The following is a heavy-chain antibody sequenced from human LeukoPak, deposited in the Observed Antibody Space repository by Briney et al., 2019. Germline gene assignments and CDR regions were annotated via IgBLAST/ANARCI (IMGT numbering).Heavy chain of an antibody. CDR2: ISSGSTYI. J-gene: IGHJ6*03. D-gene: IGHD3-22*01. V-gene: IGHV3-21*01. CDR3: ARAGHNYYDSSGYYYYYYMDV. Sequence: GGSLRLSCAASEFTFSTYSMNWVRQAPGKGLEWVSSISSGSTYIYYADSVKGRFTISRDNAKNSLYLQMNSLRAEDTAVYYCARAGHNYYDSSGYYYYYYMDVWGKGTTVTVSS. CDR1: EFTFSTYS.